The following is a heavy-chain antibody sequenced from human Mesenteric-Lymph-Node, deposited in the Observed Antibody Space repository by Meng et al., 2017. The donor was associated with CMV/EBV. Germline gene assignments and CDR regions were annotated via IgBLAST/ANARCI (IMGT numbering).Heavy chain of an antibody. CDR2: INHSGST. Sequence: SQTLSLTCAVYGGSFSGYYWSWIRQPPGKGLEWSGEINHSGSTNYNPSLKSRVTISVDTSKNQFSLTLSSVTAADTAVYYCARAWRWGQGTLVTVSS. V-gene: IGHV4-34*01. CDR1: GGSFSGYY. D-gene: IGHD5-24*01. J-gene: IGHJ4*02. CDR3: ARAWR.